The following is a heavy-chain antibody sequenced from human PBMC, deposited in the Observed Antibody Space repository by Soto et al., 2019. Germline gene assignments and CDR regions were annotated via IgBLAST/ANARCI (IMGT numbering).Heavy chain of an antibody. J-gene: IGHJ5*02. Sequence: LSLTCTVSGDSIISSDFYWGWVRQPPGKGLEWVGSIFYLGSSYYNPSLKSRVTMSVDTSKNQFSLRLRSVTAADTALYFCARHSLALRKNNWFDPWGQGIMVTVSS. D-gene: IGHD3-3*02. CDR3: ARHSLALRKNNWFDP. CDR1: GDSIISSDFY. V-gene: IGHV4-39*01. CDR2: IFYLGSS.